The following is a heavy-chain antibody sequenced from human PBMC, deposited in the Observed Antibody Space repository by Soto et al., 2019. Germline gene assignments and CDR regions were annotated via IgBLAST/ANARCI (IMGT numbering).Heavy chain of an antibody. Sequence: SVKVSCKASGVTFSNYAITWVRQAPGQGLEWMGGIIPVFGSTNYAQKFQGRLRITADESTSTAYMELSSLRSEETAVYYCDRVERDKSDNRLAWFAPWRQGNPVTVSS. CDR1: GVTFSNYA. D-gene: IGHD3-22*01. CDR3: DRVERDKSDNRLAWFAP. CDR2: IIPVFGST. J-gene: IGHJ5*02. V-gene: IGHV1-69*13.